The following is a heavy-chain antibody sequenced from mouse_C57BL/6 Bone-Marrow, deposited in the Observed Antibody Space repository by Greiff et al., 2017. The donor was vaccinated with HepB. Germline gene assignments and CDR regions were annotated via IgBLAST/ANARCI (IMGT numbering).Heavy chain of an antibody. J-gene: IGHJ1*03. CDR3: ARKPRGYFDV. CDR2: IYPGSGST. CDR1: GYTFTSYW. Sequence: QVQLKQPGAELVKPGASVKMSCKASGYTFTSYWITWVKQRPGQGLEWIGDIYPGSGSTNYNEKFKSKATLTVDTSSSTAYMQLSSLTSEDSAVYYCARKPRGYFDVWGTGTTVTVSS. V-gene: IGHV1-55*01.